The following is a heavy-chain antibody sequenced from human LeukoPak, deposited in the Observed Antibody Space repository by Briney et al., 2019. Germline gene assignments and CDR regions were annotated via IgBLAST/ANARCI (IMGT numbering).Heavy chain of an antibody. CDR1: GFTFSSYG. V-gene: IGHV3-23*01. CDR2: ISGSGGST. CDR3: AKVNLDIVVLFDAFDI. J-gene: IGHJ3*02. D-gene: IGHD2-15*01. Sequence: GGSLRLACAASGFTFSSYGMSWVRQAPGKGLEWVSAISGSGGSTYYADSVKGRFTISRDNSKNTLYLQMNSLRAEDTAVYYCAKVNLDIVVLFDAFDIWGQGTMVTVSS.